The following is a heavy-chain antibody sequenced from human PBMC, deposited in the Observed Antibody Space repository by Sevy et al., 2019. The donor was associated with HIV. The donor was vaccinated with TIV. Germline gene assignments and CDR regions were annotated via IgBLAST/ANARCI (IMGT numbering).Heavy chain of an antibody. CDR1: GFNFNIYS. V-gene: IGHV3-23*01. D-gene: IGHD2-8*01. CDR2: LSFGCGKI. CDR3: ASEGCTRTHDY. J-gene: IGHJ4*02. Sequence: GGSLRLSCAVSGFNFNIYSMSWVRQAPGKGLEWVSTLSFGCGKINYADSVKGRFIISRDDSKNTLYLQMNSLRAEDTAVYFCASEGCTRTHDYWGQGTLVTVSS.